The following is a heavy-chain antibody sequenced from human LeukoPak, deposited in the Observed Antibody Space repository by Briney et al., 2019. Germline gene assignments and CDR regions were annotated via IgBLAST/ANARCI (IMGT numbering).Heavy chain of an antibody. CDR1: GFTFSYYW. Sequence: GGSLRLSCAASGFTFSYYWMTWVRQAPGKGLEWVANIKQDGSEKYYVDSVKGRFTISRDNAKTSLYLQMNSLRAEDTAVYYCAREGSYCSSTSCYRYYGMDVWGQGTTVTVSS. CDR3: AREGSYCSSTSCYRYYGMDV. J-gene: IGHJ6*02. D-gene: IGHD2-2*02. V-gene: IGHV3-7*04. CDR2: IKQDGSEK.